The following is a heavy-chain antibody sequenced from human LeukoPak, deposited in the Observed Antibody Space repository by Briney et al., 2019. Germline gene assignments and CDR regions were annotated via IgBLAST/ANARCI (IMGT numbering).Heavy chain of an antibody. CDR3: ARDCSGGSCYGAFDI. J-gene: IGHJ3*02. CDR2: IYHSGST. CDR1: GGSISSGSYS. Sequence: PSETLSLTCAVSGGSISSGSYSWSWIRQPPGKGLEWIGYIYHSGSTYYNPSLKSRVTISVDTSENRFSLKLSSVTATDTAVYYCARDCSGGSCYGAFDIWGQGTMVTVSS. V-gene: IGHV4-30-2*05. D-gene: IGHD2-15*01.